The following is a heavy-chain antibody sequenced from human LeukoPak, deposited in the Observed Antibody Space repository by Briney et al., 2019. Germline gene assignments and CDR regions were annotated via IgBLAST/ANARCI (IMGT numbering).Heavy chain of an antibody. Sequence: PSETLSLTCTVSGGSISSYYWSWIRQPPGKGLEWIGYIFYSGYTTYSPSLRSRVTISVDTSKNQFSLKLSSVTAADTAVYYCARETSQKGAHYMDVWGKGTTLTISS. CDR1: GGSISSYY. CDR3: ARETSQKGAHYMDV. V-gene: IGHV4-59*01. CDR2: IFYSGYT. D-gene: IGHD3-16*01. J-gene: IGHJ6*03.